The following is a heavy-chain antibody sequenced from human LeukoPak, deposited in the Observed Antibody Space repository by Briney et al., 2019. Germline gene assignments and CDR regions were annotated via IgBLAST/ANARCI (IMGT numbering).Heavy chain of an antibody. CDR3: ARYAYCSGGSCLYFDY. CDR2: INHSGST. J-gene: IGHJ4*02. Sequence: SSETLSLTCTVSGGSISSSSYYWGWIRQPPGKGLEWIGEINHSGSTNYNPSLKSRVTISVDTSKNQFSLKLSSVTAADTAVYYCARYAYCSGGSCLYFDYWGQGTLVTVSS. V-gene: IGHV4-39*07. D-gene: IGHD2-15*01. CDR1: GGSISSSSYY.